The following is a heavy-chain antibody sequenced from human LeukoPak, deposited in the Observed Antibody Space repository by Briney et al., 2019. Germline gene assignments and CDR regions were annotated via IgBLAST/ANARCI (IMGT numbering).Heavy chain of an antibody. CDR1: GGSISSSSYY. CDR2: IYYSGST. J-gene: IGHJ4*02. V-gene: IGHV4-39*07. Sequence: SETLSLTCTVSGGSISSSSYYWGWIRQPPGKGLEWIGSIYYSGSTYYNPSLKRRVTISLDTSKNQFSLKLSSVTAADTAVYYCASGSYSFYYFDYWGQGTLVTVSS. CDR3: ASGSYSFYYFDY. D-gene: IGHD1-26*01.